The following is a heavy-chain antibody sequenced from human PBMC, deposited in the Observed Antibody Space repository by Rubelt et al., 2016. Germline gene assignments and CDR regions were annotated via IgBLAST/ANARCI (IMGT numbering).Heavy chain of an antibody. CDR1: GFTFSDHY. D-gene: IGHD6-19*01. CDR2: VRSKVYGGTT. J-gene: IGHJ4*02. V-gene: IGHV3-49*04. Sequence: GGGLVQPGESLRLSCVASGFTFSDHYMDWVRQAPGKGLEWVGFVRSKVYGGTTEYAASVKGRFTISRDDSKSIAYLQMNSLKTEDTAVYYCTRDPESSSDWYSRGFDYWGQGTLVTVSS. CDR3: TRDPESSSDWYSRGFDY.